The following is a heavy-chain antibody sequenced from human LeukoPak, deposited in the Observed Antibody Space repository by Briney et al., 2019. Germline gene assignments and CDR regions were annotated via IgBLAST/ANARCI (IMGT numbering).Heavy chain of an antibody. J-gene: IGHJ4*02. CDR2: IRYDGSNK. CDR1: GFIFSSFG. Sequence: GGSLRLSCAASGFIFSSFGMHWVRQAPGKGLEWVAFIRYDGSNKYYADSVKGRFTISRDNSKNTLYLQMNSLRAEDTAVYYCAKDLHYYDSSGYLDYWGQGTLVTVSS. V-gene: IGHV3-30*02. D-gene: IGHD3-22*01. CDR3: AKDLHYYDSSGYLDY.